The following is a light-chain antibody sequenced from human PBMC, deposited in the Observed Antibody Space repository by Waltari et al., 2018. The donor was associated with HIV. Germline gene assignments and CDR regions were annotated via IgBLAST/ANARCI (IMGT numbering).Light chain of an antibody. V-gene: IGLV2-14*01. CDR2: DVS. CDR3: SSYTSTYV. J-gene: IGLJ1*01. CDR1: SSDVGGSNY. Sequence: QSALTQPASVSGSPGQSITISCTGTSSDVGGSNYVSWYQQHPGKAPKLMIYDVSNLPSGVSNRFSGSKSGNTASLTISGLQAEDEADYYCSSYTSTYVFGTGTKVTVL.